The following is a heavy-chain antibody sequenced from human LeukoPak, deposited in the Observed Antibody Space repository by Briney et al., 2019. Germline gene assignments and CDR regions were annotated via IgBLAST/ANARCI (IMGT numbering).Heavy chain of an antibody. CDR2: IYYSGST. CDR1: GGSISSGDYY. V-gene: IGHV4-30-4*08. CDR3: ASLLYGSGGYRRIAFDY. J-gene: IGHJ4*02. D-gene: IGHD3-10*01. Sequence: SETLSLTCTVSGGSISSGDYYWSWIRQPPGKGLEWIGYIYYSGSTYYNPSLKSRVTISVDTSKNQFSLKLSSVTAADTAVYYCASLLYGSGGYRRIAFDYWGQGTLVTVSS.